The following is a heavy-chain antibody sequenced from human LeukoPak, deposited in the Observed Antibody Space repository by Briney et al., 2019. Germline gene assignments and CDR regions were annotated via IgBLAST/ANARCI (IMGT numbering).Heavy chain of an antibody. J-gene: IGHJ4*02. CDR1: GYSFTNYW. Sequence: GESLTISCKGSGYSFTNYWIGCVRQMPGKGVEWMRINYPGDSDTRYSPSFQRQVTIYTDKSISTAYLQWSSLKASDTAMYYCTRQDSSSWDLWYRGQGTLVTVSS. D-gene: IGHD6-13*01. CDR2: NYPGDSDT. CDR3: TRQDSSSWDLWY. V-gene: IGHV5-51*01.